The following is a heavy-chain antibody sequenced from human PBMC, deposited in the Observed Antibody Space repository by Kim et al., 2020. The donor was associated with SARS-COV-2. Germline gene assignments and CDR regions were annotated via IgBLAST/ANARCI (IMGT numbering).Heavy chain of an antibody. D-gene: IGHD1-7*01. CDR3: VRASEYNWNYLGTDY. V-gene: IGHV1-3*01. CDR1: GYTFTTYA. CDR2: INAGNGNT. J-gene: IGHJ4*02. Sequence: ASVKVSCRASGYTFTTYAMHWVRQAPGQRLEWMGWINAGNGNTKYSQNFQGRVTITRDTSANTAYMELSSLSSEDTAMYYCVRASEYNWNYLGTDYWGQGTLVTVSS.